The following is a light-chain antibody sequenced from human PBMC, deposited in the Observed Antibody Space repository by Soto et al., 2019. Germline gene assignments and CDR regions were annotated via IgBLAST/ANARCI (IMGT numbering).Light chain of an antibody. CDR1: QTISSW. V-gene: IGKV1-5*01. J-gene: IGKJ5*01. CDR3: QQSNTSTLT. CDR2: DAS. Sequence: EIRVTLPPTILCLTIVYILTITFLASQTISSWLAWYQQKPGKAPKLLIYDASSLESGVPSRFSGSGSGTEFTLTICGLLPEEFATYHCQQSNTSTLTFGEGTRLEIK.